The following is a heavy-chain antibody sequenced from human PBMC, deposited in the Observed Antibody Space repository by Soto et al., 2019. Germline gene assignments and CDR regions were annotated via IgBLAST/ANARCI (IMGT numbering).Heavy chain of an antibody. D-gene: IGHD2-2*01. CDR3: TTWVYCISTSCYGGFDY. CDR1: GYTFTSYG. J-gene: IGHJ4*02. Sequence: GASVKVSCKASGYTFTSYGISWVRQAPGQGLEWMGWISAYNGNTNYAQKLQGRVTMTTDTSTSTAYMELRSLRSDDTAVYYCTTWVYCISTSCYGGFDYWGQGTLVTVSS. CDR2: ISAYNGNT. V-gene: IGHV1-18*01.